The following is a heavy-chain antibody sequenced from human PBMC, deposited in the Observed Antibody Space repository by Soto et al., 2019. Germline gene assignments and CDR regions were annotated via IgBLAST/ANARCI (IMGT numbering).Heavy chain of an antibody. CDR2: ISGSGGST. D-gene: IGHD3-3*01. CDR3: AKDLTPDYDFWT. V-gene: IGHV3-23*01. CDR1: GFTFSSYA. J-gene: IGHJ5*02. Sequence: EVQLLESGGGLVQPGGSLRLSCAASGFTFSSYAMSWVRQAPGQGLEWVSAISGSGGSTYYADSVKGRFTISRDNSKNTLYLQMNSLRAEDTAVYYCAKDLTPDYDFWTWGQGTLVTVSS.